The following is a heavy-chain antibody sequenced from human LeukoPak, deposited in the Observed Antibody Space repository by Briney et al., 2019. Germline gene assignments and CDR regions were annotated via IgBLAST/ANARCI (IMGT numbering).Heavy chain of an antibody. CDR2: ISSSGSTI. Sequence: GGSLRLSCAASGFTFSYVWMSWVRQAPGKGLEWVSYISSSGSTIYYADSVKGRFTISRDNAKNSLYLQMNSLRAEDTAVYYCARIAYSGYDFLVFDYWGQGTLVTVSS. D-gene: IGHD5-12*01. CDR3: ARIAYSGYDFLVFDY. V-gene: IGHV3-11*04. CDR1: GFTFSYVW. J-gene: IGHJ4*02.